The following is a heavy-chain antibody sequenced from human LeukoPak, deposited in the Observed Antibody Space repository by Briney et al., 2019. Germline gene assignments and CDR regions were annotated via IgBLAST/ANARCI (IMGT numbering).Heavy chain of an antibody. CDR1: GFTFSDYH. J-gene: IGHJ4*02. CDR3: ARERTYSNSWDY. D-gene: IGHD6-13*01. V-gene: IGHV3-11*01. CDR2: ISSTGSNI. Sequence: GGSLRLSCTVSGFTFSDYHMSWIRQAPGKGLEWVSFISSTGSNIHHADSVKGRFTISRDNAKNSLYLQMNSLRAEDTAVYYCARERTYSNSWDYWGQGTLVTVSS.